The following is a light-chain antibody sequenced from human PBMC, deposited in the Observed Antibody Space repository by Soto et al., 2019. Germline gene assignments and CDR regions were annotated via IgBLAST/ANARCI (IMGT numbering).Light chain of an antibody. Sequence: DIQMTQSPTSLSASVGDRVTITCRASQAIRNFVAWYQQKPGKAPKLLIYAASTLQSGVPSRFSGSGSGTDFTLTIHGLQPEDVSSYSCQKYSSVPVFGPGTKVEIK. CDR3: QKYSSVPV. CDR1: QAIRNF. V-gene: IGKV1-27*01. CDR2: AAS. J-gene: IGKJ3*01.